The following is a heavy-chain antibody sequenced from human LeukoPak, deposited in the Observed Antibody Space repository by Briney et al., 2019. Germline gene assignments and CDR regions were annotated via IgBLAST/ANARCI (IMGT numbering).Heavy chain of an antibody. Sequence: GGSLRLSCAASGFTVSSNYMSWVRQAPGKGLEWVGRIKSKTDGGTTDYAAPVKGRFTISRGDSKNTLYLQMNSLKTEDTAVYYCTTDHGWNYPHYFDYWGQGTLVTVSS. D-gene: IGHD1-7*01. CDR3: TTDHGWNYPHYFDY. J-gene: IGHJ4*02. CDR1: GFTVSSNY. V-gene: IGHV3-15*01. CDR2: IKSKTDGGTT.